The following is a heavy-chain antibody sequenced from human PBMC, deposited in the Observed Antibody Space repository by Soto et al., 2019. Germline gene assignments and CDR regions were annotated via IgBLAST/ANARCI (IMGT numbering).Heavy chain of an antibody. CDR2: IDPSDSYT. V-gene: IGHV5-10-1*01. CDR3: ARLGGSSHYYYYYGMDV. D-gene: IGHD6-13*01. J-gene: IGHJ6*02. Sequence: GESLKISCKGSGYSFTSYWISWVRQMPGKGLEWMGRIDPSDSYTNYSPSFQGHVTISADKSISTAYLQWSSLKASDTAMYYCARLGGSSHYYYYYGMDVWGQGTTVTVSS. CDR1: GYSFTSYW.